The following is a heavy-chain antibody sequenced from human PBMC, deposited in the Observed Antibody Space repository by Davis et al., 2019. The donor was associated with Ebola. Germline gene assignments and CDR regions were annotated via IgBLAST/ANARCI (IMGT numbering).Heavy chain of an antibody. CDR1: GYTFTGYN. CDR2: FFLNTCAT. J-gene: IGHJ4*02. Sequence: ASVKVSCKASGYTFTGYNIHWMRQAPGQPLDWLVLFFLNTCATNYAQKFQGRVTMTRDTSISTVYMELSSLRYDDTADYYCARGHNYAHEYWGQGTLVTVSS. CDR3: ARGHNYAHEY. V-gene: IGHV1-2*06. D-gene: IGHD4-11*01.